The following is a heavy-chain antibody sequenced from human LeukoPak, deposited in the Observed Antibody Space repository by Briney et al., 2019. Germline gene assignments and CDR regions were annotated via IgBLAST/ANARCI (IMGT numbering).Heavy chain of an antibody. CDR2: IRQDGSEK. V-gene: IGHV3-7*01. CDR1: GFTFSSYW. CDR3: ARDTGGGYSCYDC. Sequence: GGSLRLSCAASGFTFSSYWMTWIRQAPGKGLEWAANIRQDGSEKYYVDSVKGRFTISRDNAKNSLYLQMNSLRAEDTAVYYCARDTGGGYSCYDCWGQGTLVTVSS. D-gene: IGHD5-18*01. J-gene: IGHJ4*02.